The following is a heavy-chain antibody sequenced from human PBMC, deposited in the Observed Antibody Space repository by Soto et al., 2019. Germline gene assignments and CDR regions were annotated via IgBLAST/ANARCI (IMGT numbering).Heavy chain of an antibody. CDR3: ARGIAAAVWFDP. CDR2: INHSGST. Sequence: SETLSLTCAVYGGSFSGYYWSWIRQPPGKGLEWIGEINHSGSTNYNPSLKSRVTISVDTSKNQFSLKLSSVTAADTAVYYCARGIAAAVWFDPWGHGTLVTVSS. V-gene: IGHV4-34*01. CDR1: GGSFSGYY. J-gene: IGHJ5*02. D-gene: IGHD6-13*01.